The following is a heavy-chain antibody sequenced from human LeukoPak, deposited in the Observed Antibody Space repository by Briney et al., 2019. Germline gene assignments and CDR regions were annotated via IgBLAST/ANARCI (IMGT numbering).Heavy chain of an antibody. CDR3: ARAAFRNYDSSGYYYVGPADLRH. V-gene: IGHV4-39*07. CDR2: INHSGST. Sequence: SETLSLTCTVSGGSISSSSYYWGWLRQPPGKGLEWIGEINHSGSTNYNPSLKSRVTISVDTSKNQFSLKLSSVTAADTAVYYCARAAFRNYDSSGYYYVGPADLRHWGQGTLVTVSS. CDR1: GGSISSSSYY. J-gene: IGHJ4*02. D-gene: IGHD3-22*01.